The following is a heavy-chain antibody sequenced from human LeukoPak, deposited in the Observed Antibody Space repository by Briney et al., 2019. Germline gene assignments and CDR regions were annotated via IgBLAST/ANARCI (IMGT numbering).Heavy chain of an antibody. CDR1: GGSFSGYY. CDR2: INHSGST. J-gene: IGHJ4*02. CDR3: ARGASSIHFDH. V-gene: IGHV4-34*01. Sequence: SETLSLTCAVYGGSFSGYYWSWIRQPPGKGLEWIGEINHSGSTNYNPSLKSRVTISVDTSKNQFSLKLSSVTAADTAVYYCARGASSIHFDHWGQGTLVTVSS. D-gene: IGHD3-16*01.